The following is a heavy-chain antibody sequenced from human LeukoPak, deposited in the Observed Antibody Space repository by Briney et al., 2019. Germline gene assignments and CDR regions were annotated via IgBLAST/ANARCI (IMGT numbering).Heavy chain of an antibody. J-gene: IGHJ5*02. V-gene: IGHV1-2*02. CDR1: GYSFTGYY. D-gene: IGHD3-10*01. Sequence: ASVKVSCKASGYSFTGYYMYWVRQAPGQGLEWMGWINPISGGTNYAQNFQGRVTMTGDTSISTAYMELSSLRSEDTAVYYCARSGWFGETWGQGTLVTVSS. CDR2: INPISGGT. CDR3: ARSGWFGET.